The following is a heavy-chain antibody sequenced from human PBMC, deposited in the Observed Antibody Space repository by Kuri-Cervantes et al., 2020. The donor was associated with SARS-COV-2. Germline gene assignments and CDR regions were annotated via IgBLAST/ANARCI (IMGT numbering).Heavy chain of an antibody. J-gene: IGHJ2*01. CDR1: GYTFTGYY. V-gene: IGHV1-69*05. CDR2: IIPLFSTT. Sequence: SVKVSCKASGYTFTGYYMHWVRQAPGQGLEWMGGIIPLFSTTNYAQRFQGRVTITMDESTNTVYMELSSLTSEDTAVYYCARGEQQLVQVGWFSDLWGRGTLVTVSS. D-gene: IGHD6-13*01. CDR3: ARGEQQLVQVGWFSDL.